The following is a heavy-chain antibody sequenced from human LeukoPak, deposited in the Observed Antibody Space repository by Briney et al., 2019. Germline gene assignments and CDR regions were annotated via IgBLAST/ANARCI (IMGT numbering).Heavy chain of an antibody. CDR2: IRSNGGST. J-gene: IGHJ6*02. Sequence: PGGSLRLSCSASGFSFSSYGMYWVRQAPGKGLEYVSGIRSNGGSTDYADSVKGRFTISRDNSKNTLYLQMSSLRVEDTAVYYCVKDMTTVTTDRKSMDVWGQGTTVTVSS. CDR1: GFSFSSYG. D-gene: IGHD4-17*01. CDR3: VKDMTTVTTDRKSMDV. V-gene: IGHV3-64D*09.